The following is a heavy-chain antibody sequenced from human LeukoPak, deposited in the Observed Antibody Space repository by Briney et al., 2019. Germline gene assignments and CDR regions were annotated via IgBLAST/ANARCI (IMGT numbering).Heavy chain of an antibody. Sequence: GGSLRLSCAASGFTFSGYEMNWVRQAPGKGLEWVSYISSSGSTIYYADSVKGRFTVSRDNAKNSLYLQMNSLRAEDTAIYYCAKDARRSGSGWSYFDYWGQGTLVTVSS. CDR2: ISSSGSTI. J-gene: IGHJ4*02. D-gene: IGHD6-19*01. CDR1: GFTFSGYE. CDR3: AKDARRSGSGWSYFDY. V-gene: IGHV3-48*03.